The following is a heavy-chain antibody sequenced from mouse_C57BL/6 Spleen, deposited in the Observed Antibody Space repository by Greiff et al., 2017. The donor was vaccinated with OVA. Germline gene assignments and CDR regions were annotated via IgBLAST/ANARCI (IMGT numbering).Heavy chain of an antibody. Sequence: VQLQQSGAELMKPGASVKLSCKATGYTFTGYWIEWVKQRPGHGLEWIGEILPGSGSTNYNVKFKGKATFTADTSSNTAYMQLSSLTTEDSAIYYCARDGFDYWGQGTTLTVSS. CDR1: GYTFTGYW. D-gene: IGHD2-3*01. J-gene: IGHJ2*01. CDR3: ARDGFDY. V-gene: IGHV1-9*01. CDR2: ILPGSGST.